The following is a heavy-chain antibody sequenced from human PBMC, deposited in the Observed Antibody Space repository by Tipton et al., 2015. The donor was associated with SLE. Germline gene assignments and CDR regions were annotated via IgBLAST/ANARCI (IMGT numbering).Heavy chain of an antibody. Sequence: TLSLTCIVSGGSFSSGSYHWSWIRQPAGKGLEWIGHIYTSGSTNYNPSLKSRVTISVDTSKNQFSLKLSSVTAADTAVYYCARGGGDSREYFWWGQGTLVTVSS. CDR2: IYTSGST. CDR1: GGSFSSGSYH. V-gene: IGHV4-61*09. D-gene: IGHD3-22*01. CDR3: ARGGGDSREYFW. J-gene: IGHJ4*02.